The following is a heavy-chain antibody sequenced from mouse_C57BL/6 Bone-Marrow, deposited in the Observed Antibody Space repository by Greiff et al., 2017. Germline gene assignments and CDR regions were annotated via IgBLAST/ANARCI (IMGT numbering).Heavy chain of an antibody. CDR1: GYTFTSYW. D-gene: IGHD2-2*01. CDR2: IHPNSGST. V-gene: IGHV1-64*01. Sequence: VQLQQSGAELVKPGASVKLSCKASGYTFTSYWMHWVKQRPGQGLEWIGMIHPNSGSTNYNEKFKSKATLTVDKSSSTAYMQLSSLTSEDSAVYYCASSWGLRRGYWGQGTTLTVSA. CDR3: ASSWGLRRGY. J-gene: IGHJ2*01.